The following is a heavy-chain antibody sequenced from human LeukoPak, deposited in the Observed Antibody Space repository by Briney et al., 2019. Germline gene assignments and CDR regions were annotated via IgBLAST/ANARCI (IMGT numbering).Heavy chain of an antibody. Sequence: PSETLSLTCTVSGGSISSYYWSWIRQPPGKGLEWIGYIYYSGSTNYNPSLKSRVTISVDTSKNQFSLKLSSVTAADTAVYYCARLNTHSSSWYWVYYGMDVWGQGTTVTVS. J-gene: IGHJ6*02. CDR1: GGSISSYY. V-gene: IGHV4-59*08. CDR2: IYYSGST. D-gene: IGHD6-13*01. CDR3: ARLNTHSSSWYWVYYGMDV.